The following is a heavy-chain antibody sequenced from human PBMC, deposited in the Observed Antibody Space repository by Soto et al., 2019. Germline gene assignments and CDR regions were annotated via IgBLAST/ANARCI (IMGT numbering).Heavy chain of an antibody. CDR3: ARGDYVDTAKGDAFDI. D-gene: IGHD5-18*01. CDR2: ISYDGSNK. V-gene: IGHV3-30-3*01. Sequence: QVQLVESGGGVVQPGRSLRLSCAASGFTFSSYAMHWVRQAPGKGLEWVAVISYDGSNKYYADSVKGRFTISRDNSKNTLYLQMNSLRADDTAVYYCARGDYVDTAKGDAFDIWGQGTMVTVSS. CDR1: GFTFSSYA. J-gene: IGHJ3*02.